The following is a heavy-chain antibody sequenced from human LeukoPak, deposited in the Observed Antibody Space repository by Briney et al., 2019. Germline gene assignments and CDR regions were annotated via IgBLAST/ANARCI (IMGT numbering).Heavy chain of an antibody. J-gene: IGHJ4*02. CDR1: GFTFSSYG. D-gene: IGHD5-18*01. V-gene: IGHV3-30*03. CDR3: ARVAEIQLWLRGAFDY. Sequence: GGSLRLSCAASGFTFSSYGMHWVRQAPGKGLEWVAVISYDGSNKYYADSVKGRFTISRDNSKNTLYLQMNSLRAEDTAVYYCARVAEIQLWLRGAFDYWGQGTLVTVSS. CDR2: ISYDGSNK.